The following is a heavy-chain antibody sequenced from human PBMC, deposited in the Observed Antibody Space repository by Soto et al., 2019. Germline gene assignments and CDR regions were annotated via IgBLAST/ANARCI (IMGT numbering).Heavy chain of an antibody. D-gene: IGHD1-26*01. Sequence: QVQLQESGPGLVKPSETLSLTCTVSGGSVSSGRYYWSWIRQPPGKGLEWIVYIYYSGSTNYNPSLKSRVTLPADTYKNNLSLKLSSVTAADTAVYYCARAHQELRSVGYFQPWCQGTLVTVSS. V-gene: IGHV4-61*01. CDR3: ARAHQELRSVGYFQP. J-gene: IGHJ1*01. CDR2: IYYSGST. CDR1: GGSVSSGRYY.